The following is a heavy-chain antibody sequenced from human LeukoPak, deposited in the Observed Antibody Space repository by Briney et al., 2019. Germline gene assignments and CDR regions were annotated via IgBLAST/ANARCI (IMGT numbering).Heavy chain of an antibody. J-gene: IGHJ4*02. CDR2: ISYDGSNK. CDR1: GFTFSSYS. D-gene: IGHD2-15*01. CDR3: ASRDPCSGGSCYGLGY. V-gene: IGHV3-30*03. Sequence: GSLRLSCAASGFTFSSYSMNWVRQAPGKGLEWVAVISYDGSNKYYADSVKGRFTISRDNSKNTLYLQMNSLRAEDTAVYYCASRDPCSGGSCYGLGYWGQGTLVTVSS.